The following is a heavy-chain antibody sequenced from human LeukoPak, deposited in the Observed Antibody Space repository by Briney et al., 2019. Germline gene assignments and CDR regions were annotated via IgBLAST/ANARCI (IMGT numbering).Heavy chain of an antibody. Sequence: SETLSLTCGVFGGSLSDDYWSWIRQPPGKGLEWIGEINHRGTTNYNPSLRSRVTISVDTSKNQFSLNLASVSAADTSMYYCARVPGRRYLQHIFDSWGQGTLVTASS. CDR1: GGSLSDDY. V-gene: IGHV4-34*01. J-gene: IGHJ4*02. D-gene: IGHD2-21*01. CDR3: ARVPGRRYLQHIFDS. CDR2: INHRGTT.